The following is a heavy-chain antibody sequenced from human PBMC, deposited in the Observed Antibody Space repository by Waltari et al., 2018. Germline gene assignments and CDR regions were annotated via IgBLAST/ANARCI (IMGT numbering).Heavy chain of an antibody. CDR1: GFPFSSHW. CDR3: ARDRGWGWLDP. J-gene: IGHJ5*02. D-gene: IGHD3-10*01. Sequence: EVQLVESGGGLVQPGGSLRLSCAASGFPFSSHWMNWVRQAPGKGREWVALINQDGSGTYYVDSLKGRFTISRDNAKNSLYLQMNSLRVEDTVIYYCARDRGWGWLDPWGQGTLVTVSS. V-gene: IGHV3-7*01. CDR2: INQDGSGT.